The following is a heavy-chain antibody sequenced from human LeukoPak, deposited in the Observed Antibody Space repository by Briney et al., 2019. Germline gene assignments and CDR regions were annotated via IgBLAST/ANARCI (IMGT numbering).Heavy chain of an antibody. CDR1: GYTFTGYY. V-gene: IGHV1-2*02. CDR2: INPNSGGT. CDR3: AREEAGYSSSSSWFDP. D-gene: IGHD6-6*01. Sequence: ASVKVSCKASGYTFTGYYMHWVRQAPGQGLEWMGWINPNSGGTNYAQKFQGRVTMTRDTSISTAYMELSRLRSDDTAVYYCAREEAGYSSSSSWFDPWGQGTLVTVSS. J-gene: IGHJ5*02.